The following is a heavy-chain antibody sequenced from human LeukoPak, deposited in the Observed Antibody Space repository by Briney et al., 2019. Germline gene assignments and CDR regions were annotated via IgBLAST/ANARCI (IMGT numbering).Heavy chain of an antibody. CDR2: IWFDGSNK. CDR3: VRDPSGSGFAFDS. D-gene: IGHD1-1*01. CDR1: GFIFSNDA. V-gene: IGHV3-33*01. J-gene: IGHJ4*02. Sequence: GSLRLSCAASGFIFSNDAMHWVRQAPGKGLEWVAFIWFDGSNKHYADSVKGRFTISRDNSEDTLYLQMNSLRAKDTAVYYCVRDPSGSGFAFDSWGQGALVTVPS.